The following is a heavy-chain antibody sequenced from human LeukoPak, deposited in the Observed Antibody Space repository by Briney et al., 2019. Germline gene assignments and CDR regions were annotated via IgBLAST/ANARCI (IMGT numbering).Heavy chain of an antibody. D-gene: IGHD4-17*01. CDR1: GFTFSSYS. Sequence: GGSLRLSCAASGFTFSSYSMNRVRQAPGKGLEWVSSISSSSSYIYYADSVKGRFTISRDNAKNSLYLQMNSLRAEDTAVYYCARDLRLPRRDYWGQGTLVTVSS. CDR2: ISSSSSYI. V-gene: IGHV3-21*01. CDR3: ARDLRLPRRDY. J-gene: IGHJ4*02.